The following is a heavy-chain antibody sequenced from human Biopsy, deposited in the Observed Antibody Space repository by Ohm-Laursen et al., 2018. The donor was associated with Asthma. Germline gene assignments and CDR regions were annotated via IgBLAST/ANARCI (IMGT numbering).Heavy chain of an antibody. V-gene: IGHV3-48*02. CDR2: ISSSSSTI. D-gene: IGHD5-18*01. J-gene: IGHJ4*02. Sequence: SLRLSCSASGFTFSRYSMNWVRQAPGKGLEWVSYISSSSSTIYYADSVKGRFTISRDNAKNSLYLQMNSLRDEDTAVYYCARFKHGYSYGYAGVFDYWGQGTLVTVSS. CDR3: ARFKHGYSYGYAGVFDY. CDR1: GFTFSRYS.